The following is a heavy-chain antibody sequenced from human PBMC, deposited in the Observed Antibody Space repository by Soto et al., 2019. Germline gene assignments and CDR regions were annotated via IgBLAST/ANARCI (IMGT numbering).Heavy chain of an antibody. D-gene: IGHD1-26*01. CDR3: ARVGASAFDI. CDR1: GFTFSSYW. J-gene: IGHJ3*02. Sequence: GESLKISCAASGFTFSSYWMHWVRQAPGKGLVWVSRINSDGSSTSYADSVKGRFTISRDNAKNTLYLQMNSLRAEDTAVYYCARVGASAFDIWGQGTMVTVSS. CDR2: INSDGSST. V-gene: IGHV3-74*01.